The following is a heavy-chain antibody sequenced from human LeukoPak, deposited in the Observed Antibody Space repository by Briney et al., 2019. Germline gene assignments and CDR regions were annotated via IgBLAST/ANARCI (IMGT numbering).Heavy chain of an antibody. J-gene: IGHJ4*02. CDR2: INHSGST. D-gene: IGHD3-3*01. V-gene: IGHV4-34*01. Sequence: KPSETLSLTCAVYGGSFSGYYWSWIRQPPGKGLEWIGEINHSGSTNYNPSLKSRVTISVDTSKNQFSLKLSSVTAADTAVYYCARSSVWSGYPLDYWGQGTLVTVSS. CDR3: ARSSVWSGYPLDY. CDR1: GGSFSGYY.